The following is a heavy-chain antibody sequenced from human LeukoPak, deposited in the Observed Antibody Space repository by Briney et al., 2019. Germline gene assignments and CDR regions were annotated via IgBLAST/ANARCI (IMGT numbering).Heavy chain of an antibody. CDR3: ARFEAYPLYYYYYMDV. V-gene: IGHV4-61*02. CDR2: IYTSGST. CDR1: GGSISSGSYY. Sequence: SQTLSPTCTVSGGSISSGSYYWSWIRQPAGKGLEWIGRIYTSGSTNYNPALKSRVTISVDTSKNQFSLKLSSVTAADTAVYYCARFEAYPLYYYYYMDVWGKGTTVTVSS. J-gene: IGHJ6*03.